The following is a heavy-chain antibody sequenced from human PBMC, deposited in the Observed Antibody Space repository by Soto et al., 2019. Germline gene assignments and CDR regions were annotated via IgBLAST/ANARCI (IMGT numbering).Heavy chain of an antibody. J-gene: IGHJ5*02. D-gene: IGHD2-8*01. CDR2: IYHSGST. CDR3: ARDLLMSPWFDP. V-gene: IGHV4-31*03. Sequence: QVQLQESGPGLVKPSQTLSLTCTVSGASISSGGYYWSWIRQHPGTGLEWIGYIYHSGSTYYNPSLKSRVTISVDTSENQLSLKLSSVTAADTAVYYCARDLLMSPWFDPWGQGTLVTVSA. CDR1: GASISSGGYY.